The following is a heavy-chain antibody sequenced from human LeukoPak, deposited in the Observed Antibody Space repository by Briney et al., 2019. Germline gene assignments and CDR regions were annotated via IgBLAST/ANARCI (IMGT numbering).Heavy chain of an antibody. V-gene: IGHV3-72*01. J-gene: IGHJ4*02. D-gene: IGHD6-13*01. CDR2: TKNKPDNYVT. CDR1: GFTSGDHY. CDR3: ARDTAAALDY. Sequence: PGGSLRLSCAASGFTSGDHYMDWVRQAPGKGLEWIARTKNKPDNYVTQYAASVKGRFTSSRDDSKNSLYLQMNSLKIEDTAVYYCARDTAAALDYWGQGILVTVSS.